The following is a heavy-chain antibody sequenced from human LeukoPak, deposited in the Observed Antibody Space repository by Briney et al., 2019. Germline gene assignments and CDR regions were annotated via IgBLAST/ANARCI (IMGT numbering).Heavy chain of an antibody. V-gene: IGHV1-46*03. D-gene: IGHD2-2*01. CDR2: INPSGGST. CDR1: GYTFTSYY. J-gene: IGHJ3*02. CDR3: ARFRSSTAFDI. Sequence: ASVKVSCKASGYTFTSYYMHWVRQAPGQGPEWMGIINPSGGSTSYAQKFQGRVTMTRDTSTSTVYMELSSLRSEDTAVYYCARFRSSTAFDIWGQGTMVTVSS.